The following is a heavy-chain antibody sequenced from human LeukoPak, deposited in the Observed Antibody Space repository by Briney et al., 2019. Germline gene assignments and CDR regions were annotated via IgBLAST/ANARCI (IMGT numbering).Heavy chain of an antibody. Sequence: GASVKVSCKASGYTFTSYDINWVRQATGQGLEWMGWMNPNSGNTGYAQKFQGRVTITRNTSICTAYMELSSLRSEDTAVYYCARRAYYCTNGVCHRRYYYYMDVWGKGTTVTVSS. CDR2: MNPNSGNT. V-gene: IGHV1-8*03. CDR1: GYTFTSYD. D-gene: IGHD2-8*01. J-gene: IGHJ6*03. CDR3: ARRAYYCTNGVCHRRYYYYMDV.